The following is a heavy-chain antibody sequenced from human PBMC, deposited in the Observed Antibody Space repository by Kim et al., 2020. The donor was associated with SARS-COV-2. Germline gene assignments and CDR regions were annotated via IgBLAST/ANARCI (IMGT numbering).Heavy chain of an antibody. CDR3: ARDTPIATYYYDSSGKGGMDV. Sequence: SETLSLTCTVSGGSISSGGYYWSWIRQHPGKGLEWIGYIYYSGSTYYNPSLKSRVTISVDTSKNQFSLKLSSVTAADTAVYYCARDTPIATYYYDSSGKGGMDVWGQGTTVTVSS. J-gene: IGHJ6*02. CDR1: GGSISSGGYY. CDR2: IYYSGST. V-gene: IGHV4-31*03. D-gene: IGHD3-22*01.